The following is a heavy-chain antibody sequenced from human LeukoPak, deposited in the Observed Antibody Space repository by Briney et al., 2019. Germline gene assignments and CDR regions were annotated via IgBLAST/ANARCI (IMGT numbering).Heavy chain of an antibody. D-gene: IGHD2-2*01. CDR3: AKDSWRDQLPFIFDY. CDR2: ISGSGGRT. J-gene: IGHJ4*02. V-gene: IGHV3-23*01. CDR1: GFTFSSYN. Sequence: PGGSLRLSCAASGFTFSSYNMSWVRQAPGQGLEGVSGISGSGGRTFYADSVKGRFSISRDNSKNTLSLQMNSLRADDTAVYYCAKDSWRDQLPFIFDYWGQGILVTVSS.